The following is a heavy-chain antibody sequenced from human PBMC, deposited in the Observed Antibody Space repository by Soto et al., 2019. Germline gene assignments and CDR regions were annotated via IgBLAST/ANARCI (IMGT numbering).Heavy chain of an antibody. CDR2: ISSSSSYI. CDR3: ARDPRYSSGWEGDY. D-gene: IGHD6-19*01. V-gene: IGHV3-21*01. CDR1: GFPFISYA. Sequence: GGSLRLSCAASGFPFISYAMSWVRQAPGKGLEWVSSISSSSSYIYYADSVKGRFTISRDNAKNSLYLQMNSLRAEDTAVYYCARDPRYSSGWEGDYWGQGTLVTVSS. J-gene: IGHJ4*02.